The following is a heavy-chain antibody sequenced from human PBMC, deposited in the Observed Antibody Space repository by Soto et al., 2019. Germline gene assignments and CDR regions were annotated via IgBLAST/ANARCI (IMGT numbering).Heavy chain of an antibody. J-gene: IGHJ4*02. CDR2: IWYDGSNK. V-gene: IGHV3-33*01. Sequence: GGSLRLSCAASGFTFSSYGMHWVRQAPGKGLEWVAVIWYDGSNKYYADSVKGRFTISRDNSKNTLYLQMNSLRAEDTAVYYCAREKASIRVTAFDYWGQGTLVTVPQ. CDR3: AREKASIRVTAFDY. D-gene: IGHD5-18*01. CDR1: GFTFSSYG.